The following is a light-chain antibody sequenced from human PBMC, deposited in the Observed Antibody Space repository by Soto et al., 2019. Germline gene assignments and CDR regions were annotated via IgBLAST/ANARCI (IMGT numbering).Light chain of an antibody. Sequence: QSALTQPASVSGSPGQSITISCTGTSGDAGNYNLVSWYQQHPGKAPRLMIYEVNKWPSGVSNRFSGSKSGNTASLTISGLQAEDEADYYCCSYVGSSTSYVFGTGTQLTVL. CDR2: EVN. J-gene: IGLJ1*01. V-gene: IGLV2-23*02. CDR3: CSYVGSSTSYV. CDR1: SGDAGNYNL.